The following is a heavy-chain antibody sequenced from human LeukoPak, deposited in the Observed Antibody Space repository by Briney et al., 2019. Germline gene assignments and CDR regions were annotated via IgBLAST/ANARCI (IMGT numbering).Heavy chain of an antibody. CDR3: ARDMKYYHSSGSFYY. J-gene: IGHJ4*02. CDR1: GFTFSSYG. CDR2: ISSNTRTI. V-gene: IGHV3-48*04. Sequence: GGSLRLSCAASGFTFSSYGMDWVRQAPGKGLEWVSYISSNTRTISYANSVKGRFTISRDNAKNSLYLQMNSLRAEDMAFHYCARDMKYYHSSGSFYYWGQGNPVTVSS. D-gene: IGHD3-22*01.